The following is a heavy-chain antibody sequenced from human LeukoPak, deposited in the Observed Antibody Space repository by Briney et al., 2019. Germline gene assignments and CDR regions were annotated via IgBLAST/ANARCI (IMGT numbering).Heavy chain of an antibody. Sequence: SETLSLTCTVSGYSISSGYYWGWIRQPPGKGLEWIGSIYHSGSTYYNPSLKSRVTISVDTSKNQFPLKLSSVTAADTAVYYCARTPGTYYDFWSGYYILSWFDPWGQGTLVTVSS. CDR1: GYSISSGYY. CDR2: IYHSGST. J-gene: IGHJ5*02. CDR3: ARTPGTYYDFWSGYYILSWFDP. D-gene: IGHD3-3*01. V-gene: IGHV4-38-2*02.